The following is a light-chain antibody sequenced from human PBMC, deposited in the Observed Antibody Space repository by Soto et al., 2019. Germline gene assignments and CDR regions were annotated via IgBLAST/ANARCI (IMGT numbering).Light chain of an antibody. J-gene: IGLJ3*02. CDR1: NSNIGNKY. CDR3: GSWDSRLSVVV. Sequence: QSVLTQPPSLSAAPGQKVTISCSGSNSNIGNKYVSWYQLLPGAAPKLLIYDNYKRPSGIPDRFSGSQSGTSATLGITRLQTGDEADYYCGSWDSRLSVVVFGGGTKLTVL. CDR2: DNY. V-gene: IGLV1-51*01.